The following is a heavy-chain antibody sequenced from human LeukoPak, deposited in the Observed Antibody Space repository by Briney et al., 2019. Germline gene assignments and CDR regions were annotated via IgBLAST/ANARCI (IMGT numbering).Heavy chain of an antibody. CDR2: ISGGGGST. CDR3: AKHYYSNFYFYY. V-gene: IGHV3-23*01. Sequence: GGSLRVSCAGSGYTFSSHALSWVRQAPGNGLEWVSAISGGGGSTYYADSVKGRFTISRDNSKNTLYLQMNSLRAEDTALYYCAKHYYSNFYFYYWGQGTLVTVSS. CDR1: GYTFSSHA. J-gene: IGHJ4*02. D-gene: IGHD4-11*01.